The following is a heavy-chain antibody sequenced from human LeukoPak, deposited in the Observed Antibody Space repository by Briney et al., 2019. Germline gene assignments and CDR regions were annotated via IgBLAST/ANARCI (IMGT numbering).Heavy chain of an antibody. V-gene: IGHV1-2*02. J-gene: IGHJ4*02. CDR2: SNPNSGGT. D-gene: IGHD4/OR15-4a*01. CDR3: AADANFVY. CDR1: GYSFTGYC. Sequence: RASVKLSCKASGYSFTGYCMNWVRQAPGQGLELLGWSNPNSGGTNYAQKFQGRVTMTRDTSISTAYMELSRLKSDDTAVYYCAADANFVYWGQGTLVTVSS.